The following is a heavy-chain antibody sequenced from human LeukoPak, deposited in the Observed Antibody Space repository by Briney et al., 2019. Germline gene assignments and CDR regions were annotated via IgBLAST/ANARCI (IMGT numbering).Heavy chain of an antibody. CDR2: INPNSGGT. D-gene: IGHD3-22*01. J-gene: IGHJ3*02. V-gene: IGHV1-2*02. Sequence: ASVKVSCKASGYTFTGYYMHWVRQAPGQGLEWMGWINPNSGGTNYAQKFQGRVTMTRDTSISTAYMELSRLRSDDTAVYYCARDYYDSSGYSDDAFDIWGQGTMVTVSS. CDR1: GYTFTGYY. CDR3: ARDYYDSSGYSDDAFDI.